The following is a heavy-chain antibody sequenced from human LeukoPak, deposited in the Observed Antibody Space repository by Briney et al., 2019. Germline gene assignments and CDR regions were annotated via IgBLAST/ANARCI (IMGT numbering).Heavy chain of an antibody. CDR1: GGSISSSSYY. CDR3: ARDAKGAPEWLRVFDY. J-gene: IGHJ4*02. D-gene: IGHD5-12*01. CDR2: IYYSGST. V-gene: IGHV4-39*07. Sequence: SETLSLTCTVSGGSISSSSYYWGWIRQPPGKGLEWIGSIYYSGSTYYNPSLKSRVTISVDTSKNQFSLKLSSVTAADTAVYYCARDAKGAPEWLRVFDYWGQGTLVTVSS.